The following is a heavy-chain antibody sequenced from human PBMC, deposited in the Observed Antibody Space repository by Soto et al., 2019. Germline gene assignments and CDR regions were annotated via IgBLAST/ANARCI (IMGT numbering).Heavy chain of an antibody. Sequence: QVQLVQSGAEVKKPGSSVKVSCKASGGTLSSYTFSWVRQAPGQGLEWMGMIIPNLGITNYAQKFQGRITIIVDKSTSTAYMELSSLRSEDTAVYYCARGKGYCSGASCPDVDYWGQGTLVTVSS. D-gene: IGHD2-15*01. CDR3: ARGKGYCSGASCPDVDY. V-gene: IGHV1-69*02. J-gene: IGHJ4*02. CDR1: GGTLSSYT. CDR2: IIPNLGIT.